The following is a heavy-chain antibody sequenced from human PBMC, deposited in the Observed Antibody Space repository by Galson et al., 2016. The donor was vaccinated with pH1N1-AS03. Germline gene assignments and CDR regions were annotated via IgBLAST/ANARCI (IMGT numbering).Heavy chain of an antibody. V-gene: IGHV3-49*04. J-gene: IGHJ4*02. CDR2: IKRKGNGGPT. D-gene: IGHD3-10*01. CDR3: TRYPRVGISVGRTYSFDY. CDR1: GFIFGDYA. Sequence: SLRLSCAASGFIFGDYAMGWVRQAPGKGLEWVGIIKRKGNGGPTEYAASVKGRFTISRDASESIAYLQMNSLEVEDTAVYYCTRYPRVGISVGRTYSFDYWGQGTLVTVSS.